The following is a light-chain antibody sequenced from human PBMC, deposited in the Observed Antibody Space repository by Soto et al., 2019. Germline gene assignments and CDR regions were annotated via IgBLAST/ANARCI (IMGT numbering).Light chain of an antibody. CDR2: DAS. J-gene: IGKJ1*01. Sequence: DIQMTQSPSTLSASVGDRVTITCRASQSISSWLAWYQQKPGKAPKLLIYDASSLESGVPSRFSGSGSGTXXXXXXSSLQPDDFATYYCQQYNSYWTFGQGTKVEIK. CDR3: QQYNSYWT. V-gene: IGKV1-5*01. CDR1: QSISSW.